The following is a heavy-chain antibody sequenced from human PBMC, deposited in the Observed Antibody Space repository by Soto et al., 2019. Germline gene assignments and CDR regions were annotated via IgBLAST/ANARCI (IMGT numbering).Heavy chain of an antibody. J-gene: IGHJ6*03. V-gene: IGHV3-7*01. D-gene: IGHD7-27*01. CDR2: IKQDGSEK. CDR1: GFTFSSYW. Sequence: GGSLRLSCAASGFTFSSYWMSWVRQAPGKGLEWVANIKQDGSEKYYVDSVKGRFTISRDNAKNSLYLQMNSLRAEDTAVYYCARVPGERDWAGSYYYYYMDVWGKGTTVTVSS. CDR3: ARVPGERDWAGSYYYYYMDV.